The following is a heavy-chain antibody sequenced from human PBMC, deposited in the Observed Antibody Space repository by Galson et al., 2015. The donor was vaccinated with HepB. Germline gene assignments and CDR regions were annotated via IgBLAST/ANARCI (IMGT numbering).Heavy chain of an antibody. CDR1: GFSLTHSEA. CDR2: IYWDDDR. D-gene: IGHD6-19*01. Sequence: PALVKPTQTLTLTCTFSGFSLTHSEAVAWIRQPPGKAPEWLALIYWDDDRRYSPSLKRRLTITKDTSKNHVVLTMTNMDPVDTATYFCTRCPPSSAPFRYFDSWGPGAPVTVS. J-gene: IGHJ4*02. V-gene: IGHV2-5*02. CDR3: TRCPPSSAPFRYFDS.